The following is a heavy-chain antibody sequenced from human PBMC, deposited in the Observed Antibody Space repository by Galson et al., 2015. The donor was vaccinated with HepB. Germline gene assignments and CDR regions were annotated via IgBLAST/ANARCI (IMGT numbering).Heavy chain of an antibody. D-gene: IGHD6-19*01. J-gene: IGHJ3*02. Sequence: QVQLQESGPGLVKPSETLSLTCTVSGGSISSYYWSWIRQPPGKGLEWIGYIYYSGSTNYNPSLKSRVTISVDTSKNQFSLKLSSVTAADTAVYYCARESNGGWQWLHDAFDIWGQGTMVTVSS. CDR3: ARESNGGWQWLHDAFDI. V-gene: IGHV4-59*01. CDR1: GGSISSYY. CDR2: IYYSGST.